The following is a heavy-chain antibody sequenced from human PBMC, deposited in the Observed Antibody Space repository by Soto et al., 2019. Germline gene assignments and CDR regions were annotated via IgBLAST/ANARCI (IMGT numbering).Heavy chain of an antibody. D-gene: IGHD2-15*01. Sequence: GGTRRLSCAASGFTFSSYAMHWVRQAPGKGLERVAVISYDGSNKYYADSVKGRFTISRGNSKNTRYLQMNSLRAEDTAVYYCARGYCSGGSCYIMATLRYYYGMDVWGQGTTVTVSS. J-gene: IGHJ6*02. CDR3: ARGYCSGGSCYIMATLRYYYGMDV. V-gene: IGHV3-30-3*01. CDR2: ISYDGSNK. CDR1: GFTFSSYA.